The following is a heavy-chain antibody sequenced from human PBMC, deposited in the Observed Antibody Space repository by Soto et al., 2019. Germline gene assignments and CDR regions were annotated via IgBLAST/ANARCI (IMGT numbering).Heavy chain of an antibody. V-gene: IGHV3-30-3*01. D-gene: IGHD4-17*01. CDR3: ARDRDYAFDY. Sequence: GGSLRLSCAASGFTFSSYAMHWVRQAPGKGLEWVAFITYGGDVNYYADSVKGRFSISRDNTEGSLSLQMSTLRDEDTAVYFCARDRDYAFDYWGQGTLVTVSS. J-gene: IGHJ4*02. CDR1: GFTFSSYA. CDR2: ITYGGDVN.